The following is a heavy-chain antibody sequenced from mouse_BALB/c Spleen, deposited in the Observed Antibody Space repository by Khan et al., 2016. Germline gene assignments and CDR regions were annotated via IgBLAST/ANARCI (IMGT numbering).Heavy chain of an antibody. CDR2: ISSGSSAT. J-gene: IGHJ2*01. CDR3: GRGDY. Sequence: EVELVESGGGLVQPGGSRKLSCAASGFTFSSFGMHWVRQAPEKGLEWVAFISSGSSATYYDDTVKGRFTISRDNPKNTLFLQMNSLRSEDTAMYYCGRGDYWGQGTTLTVSS. V-gene: IGHV5-17*02. CDR1: GFTFSSFG.